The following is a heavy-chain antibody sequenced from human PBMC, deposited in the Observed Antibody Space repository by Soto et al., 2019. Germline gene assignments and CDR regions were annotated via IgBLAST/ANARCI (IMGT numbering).Heavy chain of an antibody. CDR3: GKVKPATGTDF. Sequence: EVQLLESGGGLVQPGGSLRLSCAASGFIFSPYGMSWVRQAPGKGLEWVSTIGGNGGGTYYADSVKGRFTLSRDNSKNMVYLQMNSLRAEDTAIYYCGKVKPATGTDFWGQGTLVTVSS. J-gene: IGHJ4*02. V-gene: IGHV3-23*01. D-gene: IGHD2-2*01. CDR1: GFIFSPYG. CDR2: IGGNGGGT.